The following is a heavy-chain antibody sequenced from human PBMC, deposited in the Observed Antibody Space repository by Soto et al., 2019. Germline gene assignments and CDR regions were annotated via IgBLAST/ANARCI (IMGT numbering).Heavy chain of an antibody. V-gene: IGHV4-39*01. J-gene: IGHJ3*01. CDR1: GDTISNSDYY. CDR2: IFYSGVT. CDR3: ARRTDYGDYSDAFDV. D-gene: IGHD4-17*01. Sequence: QLQLQESGPGLVKPSETLSLTCTASGDTISNSDYYWGWIRQTPGRGLEWIGNIFYSGVTYYNPSLKSRVTISVDTSRNQFSLKLSSVTAADTALYYCARRTDYGDYSDAFDVWSHGSMVTVSS.